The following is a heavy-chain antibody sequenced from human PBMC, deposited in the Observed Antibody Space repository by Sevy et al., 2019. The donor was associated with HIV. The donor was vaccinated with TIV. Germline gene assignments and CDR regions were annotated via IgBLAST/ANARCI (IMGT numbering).Heavy chain of an antibody. CDR1: GGSISLYY. Sequence: SETLSLTCTVSGGSISLYYWSWIRQPAGKGLEWIGDIYGSGSTSYNPSLKSRVTMSVDTSQNQISLKLTAVTAADTAVDYGAGEAKLGALLGYWGQGTLVTVSS. J-gene: IGHJ4*02. CDR3: AGEAKLGALLGY. CDR2: IYGSGST. D-gene: IGHD3-16*01. V-gene: IGHV4-4*07.